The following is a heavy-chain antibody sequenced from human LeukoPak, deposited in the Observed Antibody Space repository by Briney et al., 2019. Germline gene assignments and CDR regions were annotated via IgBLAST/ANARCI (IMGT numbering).Heavy chain of an antibody. CDR2: ITASGTAM. V-gene: IGHV3-48*02. CDR3: ASSGSYRFDY. J-gene: IGHJ4*02. CDR1: GFTFSSYS. D-gene: IGHD1-26*01. Sequence: GGSLRLSCAASGFTFSSYSMNWVRQAPGKGLEWVSHITASGTAMFYADSVKGRFTISRDNAKNSLYLQMNSLRDEDTALYYCASSGSYRFDYWGQGTLVTVSS.